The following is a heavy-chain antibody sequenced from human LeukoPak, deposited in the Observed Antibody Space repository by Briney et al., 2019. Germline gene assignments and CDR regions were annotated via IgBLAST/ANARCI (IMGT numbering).Heavy chain of an antibody. CDR2: ISDSAGST. Sequence: GGSLRLSYAVSGITLSNYGMSWVRQAPGKGLEWVAGISDSAGSTNYAASVKGRFTISRDNRKNTLHLQMNSLRAEDTAVYFCAKRGVVIRVILVGFHKEAYYFDSWGQGALVTVSS. CDR3: AKRGVVIRVILVGFHKEAYYFDS. J-gene: IGHJ4*02. V-gene: IGHV3-23*01. D-gene: IGHD3-10*01. CDR1: GITLSNYG.